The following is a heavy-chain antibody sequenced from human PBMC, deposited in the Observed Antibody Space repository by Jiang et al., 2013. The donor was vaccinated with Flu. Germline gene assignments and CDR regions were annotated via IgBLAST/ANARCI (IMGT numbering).Heavy chain of an antibody. D-gene: IGHD3-10*01. V-gene: IGHV4-39*07. CDR3: ARLQLLWFGESPNYFDY. CDR2: IYYSGST. Sequence: KPSETLSLTCTVSGGSISSSSYYWGWIRQPPGKGLEWIGSIYYSGSTYYNPSLKSRVTISVDTSKNQFSLKLSSVTAADTAVYYCARLQLLWFGESPNYFDYWGQGTLVTVSS. CDR1: GGSISSSSYY. J-gene: IGHJ4*02.